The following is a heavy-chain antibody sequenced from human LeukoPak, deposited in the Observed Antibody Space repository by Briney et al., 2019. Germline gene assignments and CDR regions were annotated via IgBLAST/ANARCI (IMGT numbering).Heavy chain of an antibody. CDR2: ISSKGVST. CDR3: VKGGQYSSSSHFDY. J-gene: IGHJ4*02. Sequence: GGSLRLSCSASGFTISIYAMHWVRQAPGKGLEYVSGISSKGVSTYYADSVKGRFTISRDNSKDTMFLQMSSLRAEDTAVYCCVKGGQYSSSSHFDYWGQGTLVTVPS. CDR1: GFTISIYA. D-gene: IGHD6-6*01. V-gene: IGHV3-64D*09.